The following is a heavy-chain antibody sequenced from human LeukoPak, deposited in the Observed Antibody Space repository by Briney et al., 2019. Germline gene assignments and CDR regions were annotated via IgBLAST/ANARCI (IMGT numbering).Heavy chain of an antibody. CDR2: IRYDGSNK. J-gene: IGHJ4*02. D-gene: IGHD4-17*01. V-gene: IGHV3-30*02. Sequence: GGSLRLSCAASGFTFSSYVMTWVRQAPGKGLEWVAFIRYDGSNKYYADSVKGRFTISRDYSKNTLYLQVNSLRPEDTAVYYCAKLSGAYGDSRDYWGQGTLVTVSS. CDR1: GFTFSSYV. CDR3: AKLSGAYGDSRDY.